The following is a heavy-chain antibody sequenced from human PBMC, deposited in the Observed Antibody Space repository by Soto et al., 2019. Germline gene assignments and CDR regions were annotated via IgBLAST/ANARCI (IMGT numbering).Heavy chain of an antibody. J-gene: IGHJ5*02. CDR1: GFTFSDYY. CDR2: ISSSSSYT. V-gene: IGHV3-11*06. Sequence: QVQLVESGGGLVKPGVSLRLSCAASGFTFSDYYMSWIRQAPGKGLEWVSYISSSSSYTNYADSVKGRFTISRDNAKNSLYLQMNSLRAEDTAVYYCARDQMVRGVWTTNWFDPWGQGTLVTVSS. D-gene: IGHD3-10*01. CDR3: ARDQMVRGVWTTNWFDP.